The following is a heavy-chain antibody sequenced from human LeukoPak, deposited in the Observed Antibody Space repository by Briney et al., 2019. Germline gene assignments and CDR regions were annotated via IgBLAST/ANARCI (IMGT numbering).Heavy chain of an antibody. CDR3: ASTADSSGYFRLQH. D-gene: IGHD3-22*01. CDR1: GYTFTGYY. V-gene: IGHV1-2*02. CDR2: INPNSGGT. Sequence: EASVKVSCKASGYTFTGYYMHWVRQAPGQGLEWMGWINPNSGGTNYAQKFQGRVTMTRDTSISTAYMELSRLRSDDTAVYYCASTADSSGYFRLQHWGQGTLVTVSS. J-gene: IGHJ1*01.